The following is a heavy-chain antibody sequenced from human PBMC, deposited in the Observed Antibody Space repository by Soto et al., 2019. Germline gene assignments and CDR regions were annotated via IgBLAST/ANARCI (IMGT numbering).Heavy chain of an antibody. Sequence: GSLRLSYAASGCSFFSYSMTWIRQPPGKGLEWIGEINHSGSTNYNPSLKSRVTISVDTSKNQFSLKLSSVTAADTAVYYCARGLYYYYGMDVWGQGTTVTVSS. V-gene: IGHV4-34*01. CDR2: INHSGST. J-gene: IGHJ6*02. CDR1: GCSFFSYS. CDR3: ARGLYYYYGMDV.